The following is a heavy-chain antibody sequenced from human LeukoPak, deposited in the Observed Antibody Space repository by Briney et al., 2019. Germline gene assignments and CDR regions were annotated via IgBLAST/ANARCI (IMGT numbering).Heavy chain of an antibody. D-gene: IGHD3-16*02. CDR3: ARDNAGGYYDYVWGSYRYSLDY. Sequence: PGGSLRLSCAASGFTVSSNYMSWVRQAPGKGLKWVSVIYSGGSTYYADSVKGRFTISRDNSKNTLYLQMNSLRAEDTAVYYCARDNAGGYYDYVWGSYRYSLDYWGQGTLVTVSS. J-gene: IGHJ4*02. CDR1: GFTVSSNY. V-gene: IGHV3-66*01. CDR2: IYSGGST.